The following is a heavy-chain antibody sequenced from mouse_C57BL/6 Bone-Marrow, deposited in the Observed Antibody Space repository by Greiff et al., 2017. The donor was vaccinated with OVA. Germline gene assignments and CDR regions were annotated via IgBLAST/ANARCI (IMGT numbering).Heavy chain of an antibody. Sequence: QVQLKESGAELAKPGASVRLSCKASGYTFTTYWMHWVKQRPGQGLDWIGYINPGSGYTKYNQKFKDKATLTADKSSSTAYMQLSSLTYEDSAVYFCARDYGSYGFSYRGQGTLVTVSA. V-gene: IGHV1-7*01. CDR1: GYTFTTYW. J-gene: IGHJ3*01. CDR3: ARDYGSYGFSY. D-gene: IGHD1-1*01. CDR2: INPGSGYT.